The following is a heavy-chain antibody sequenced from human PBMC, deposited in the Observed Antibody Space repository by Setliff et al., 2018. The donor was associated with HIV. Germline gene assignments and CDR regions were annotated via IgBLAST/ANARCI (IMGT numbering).Heavy chain of an antibody. CDR3: ARGPPHYNFWSGYYTAYYYYYYMDV. CDR2: VYYSGST. J-gene: IGHJ6*03. V-gene: IGHV4-39*01. Sequence: PSETLSLTCSVSGGSIEFSSYYWGWIRQPPGKGLEWIGSVYYSGSTYYNPSLKSRLTISVDTSTNKFSLKLSSVTAADTAVYYCARGPPHYNFWSGYYTAYYYYYYMDVWGKGTTVTVSS. D-gene: IGHD3-3*01. CDR1: GGSIEFSSYY.